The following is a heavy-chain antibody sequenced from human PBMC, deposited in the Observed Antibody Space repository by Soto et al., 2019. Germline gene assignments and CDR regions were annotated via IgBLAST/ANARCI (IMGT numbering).Heavy chain of an antibody. J-gene: IGHJ5*02. CDR3: VKGQNWFDH. CDR1: VFTFSSYA. CDR2: ISGGGDTT. V-gene: IGHV3-23*01. Sequence: RGSLLLVCLPCVFTFSSYAMSWVRQAPGKGLEWVASISGGGDTTYYADFVKGRFTISRDNSKHTVYMEMKSLRADDTAVYYCVKGQNWFDHWGQGTQVTVSA.